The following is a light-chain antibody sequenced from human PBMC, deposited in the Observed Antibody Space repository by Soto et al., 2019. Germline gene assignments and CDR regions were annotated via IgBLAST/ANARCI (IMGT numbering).Light chain of an antibody. J-gene: IGLJ1*01. Sequence: QSALTQPPSASGSPGQSVTISCTGTTNDVGAYNYVSWYQQHPGKAPKLVIYEVNKRPSGVPDRFSGSKSGNTASLTVSGLQAEDEADYYCSSFAVSNSFVFRTGTKLTVL. V-gene: IGLV2-8*01. CDR1: TNDVGAYNY. CDR2: EVN. CDR3: SSFAVSNSFV.